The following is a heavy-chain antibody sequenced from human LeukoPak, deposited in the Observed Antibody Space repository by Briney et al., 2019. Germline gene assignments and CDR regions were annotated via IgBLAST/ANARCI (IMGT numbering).Heavy chain of an antibody. CDR3: AKLGGQEVYNYYVGV. J-gene: IGHJ6*03. Sequence: GGSLRLSSVASGFTFSSYAMSWVRQAPGKGLEWVSGIIDSGDITYYANSVKGRFTISRDNSKNTLYLQMNSLRAEDTAVYYCAKLGGQEVYNYYVGVWGKGTTVAVSS. CDR1: GFTFSSYA. V-gene: IGHV3-23*01. CDR2: IIDSGDIT. D-gene: IGHD3-16*01.